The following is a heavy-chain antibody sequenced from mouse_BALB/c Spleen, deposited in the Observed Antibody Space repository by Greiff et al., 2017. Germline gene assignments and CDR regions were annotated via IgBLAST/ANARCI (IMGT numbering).Heavy chain of an antibody. CDR1: GYAFSSYW. CDR3: TRKSGEVAFAY. D-gene: IGHD1-1*02. V-gene: IGHV1-80*01. Sequence: VKLVESGAELVRPGSSVKISCKASGYAFSSYWMNWVKQRPGQGLEWIGQIYPGDGDTNYNGKFKGKATLTADKSSSTAYMQLSSLTSEDSAVYYCTRKSGEVAFAYWGQGTLVTVSA. J-gene: IGHJ3*01. CDR2: IYPGDGDT.